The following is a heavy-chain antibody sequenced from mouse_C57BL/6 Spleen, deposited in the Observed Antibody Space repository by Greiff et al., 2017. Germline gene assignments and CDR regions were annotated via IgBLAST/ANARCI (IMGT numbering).Heavy chain of an antibody. CDR1: GYTFTGYW. V-gene: IGHV1-52*01. J-gene: IGHJ3*01. CDR3: ARGGLGNYDAY. CDR2: IDPSDSET. Sequence: QVQLQQPGAELVRPGSSVKLSCKASGYTFTGYWMHWVKQRPIQGLEWIGNIDPSDSETHYNQKFKDKATLTVDKSSSTAYMQLSSLTSEDSAVYYCARGGLGNYDAYWGQGTLVTVSA. D-gene: IGHD2-1*01.